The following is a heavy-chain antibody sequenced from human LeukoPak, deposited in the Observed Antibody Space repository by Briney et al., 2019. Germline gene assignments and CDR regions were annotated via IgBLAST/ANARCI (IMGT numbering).Heavy chain of an antibody. Sequence: GASVTVSFTASGYTFTCFDINWGRQASGQGLEWMGWMNPHSGNTGFAQKFQGRVTLTRTNSIRTAYMELSSLRSEDSAIYYCGRRNWAYWYFDLWGRGAPVTVSS. CDR1: GYTFTCFD. V-gene: IGHV1-8*01. CDR3: GRRNWAYWYFDL. CDR2: MNPHSGNT. J-gene: IGHJ2*01. D-gene: IGHD7-27*01.